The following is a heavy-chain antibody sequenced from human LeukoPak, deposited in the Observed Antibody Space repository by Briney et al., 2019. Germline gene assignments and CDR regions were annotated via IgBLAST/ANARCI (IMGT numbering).Heavy chain of an antibody. CDR2: IWDDGSNQ. J-gene: IGHJ4*02. CDR3: AKDSGDSGTWLDY. CDR1: GFTFSSYG. Sequence: PGGSLRLSCAASGFTFSSYGMHWVRQAPGKGLEWVAVIWDDGSNQYYADSVKGRFSISRDDSKNTLYLQMNSLRAEDTAVYYCAKDSGDSGTWLDYWGQGTLVTVSS. D-gene: IGHD1-26*01. V-gene: IGHV3-33*06.